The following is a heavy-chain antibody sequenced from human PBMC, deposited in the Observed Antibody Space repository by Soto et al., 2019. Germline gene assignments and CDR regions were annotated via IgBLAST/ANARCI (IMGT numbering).Heavy chain of an antibody. CDR1: GFTFNNYA. Sequence: QVQLVESGGGVVQPGRSLRLSCAASGFTFNNYAMHWVRQAPGKGLEWVTVISYDGNNKYYADSVRGRFTISRDNSENTLYLQMNSLRAEDTAVYYCARDYGSLRYSYYHGMDVWGQGTTVTVSS. CDR3: ARDYGSLRYSYYHGMDV. CDR2: ISYDGNNK. V-gene: IGHV3-30-3*01. J-gene: IGHJ6*02. D-gene: IGHD3-10*01.